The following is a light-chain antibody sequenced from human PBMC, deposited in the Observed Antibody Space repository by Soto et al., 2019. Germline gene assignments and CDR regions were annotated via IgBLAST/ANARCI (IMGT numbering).Light chain of an antibody. CDR1: QSVSSSY. J-gene: IGKJ1*01. CDR2: GAS. V-gene: IGKV3-20*01. Sequence: EIVLTQSPGTLSLSPGERATLSCRASQSVSSSYLAWYQQKPGQAPRLLIYGASSRATGIPDRFSGSGSGTDFTLTISRLEPEDFAVYYCQPYDSSPVTFGQGTKVEIK. CDR3: QPYDSSPVT.